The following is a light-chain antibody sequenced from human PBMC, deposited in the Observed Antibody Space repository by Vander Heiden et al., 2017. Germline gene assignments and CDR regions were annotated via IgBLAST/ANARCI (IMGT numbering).Light chain of an antibody. CDR1: QSVRYN. CDR2: GAS. CDR3: QQDNNWPKT. J-gene: IGKJ2*01. Sequence: EIVMTQSPATLSVSTGERATLSCRTSQSVRYNLAWYHQKPGQAPRLLIYGASTRATGIPARFSGSGSGTEFTLTISSLQSEDFALYYCQQDNNWPKTFGQGTKLEIK. V-gene: IGKV3-15*01.